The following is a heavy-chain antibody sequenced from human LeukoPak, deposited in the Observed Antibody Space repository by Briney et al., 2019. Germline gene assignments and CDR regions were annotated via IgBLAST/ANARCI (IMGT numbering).Heavy chain of an antibody. D-gene: IGHD3-10*01. Sequence: SEPLSLTCSVSGGSIINFYWSWMRQPPGKGLEWIGYIHSNGGTNYNPSLKSRVTMSVDTSKNQFSLKLNSVTAADTAVYYCARHVSGIYGSRGDFDSWGQGTLVTVS. V-gene: IGHV4-59*08. J-gene: IGHJ4*02. CDR3: ARHVSGIYGSRGDFDS. CDR1: GGSIINFY. CDR2: IHSNGGT.